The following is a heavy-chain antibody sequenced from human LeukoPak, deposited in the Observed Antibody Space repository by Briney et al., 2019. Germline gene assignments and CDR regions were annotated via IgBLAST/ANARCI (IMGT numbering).Heavy chain of an antibody. CDR2: ISYDGSNK. V-gene: IGHV3-30-3*01. CDR1: GFTFSSYA. D-gene: IGHD4-17*01. Sequence: GGSLRLSCAASGFTFSSYAMPWVRQAPGKGLEWVAVISYDGSNKYYADSVKGRFTISRDNSKNTLYLQMNSLRAEDTAVYYCARVTTVMAYYYYGMDVWGQGTTVTVSS. CDR3: ARVTTVMAYYYYGMDV. J-gene: IGHJ6*02.